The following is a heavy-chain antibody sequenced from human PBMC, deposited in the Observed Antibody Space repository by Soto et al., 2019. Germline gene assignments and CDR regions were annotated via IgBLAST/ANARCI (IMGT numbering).Heavy chain of an antibody. Sequence: EVQLVESGGGLVQPGGSLRLSCAASGFTFSTYAMQWVRQAPGKGLEFVSSISSNGGTTNYAYSVKGRFTISRDNSRDTLYLEIGSLRAEDMAVDYCTRDGRAMIDYWGQGTLVTVSS. V-gene: IGHV3-64*01. CDR2: ISSNGGTT. J-gene: IGHJ4*02. CDR1: GFTFSTYA. CDR3: TRDGRAMIDY. D-gene: IGHD5-18*01.